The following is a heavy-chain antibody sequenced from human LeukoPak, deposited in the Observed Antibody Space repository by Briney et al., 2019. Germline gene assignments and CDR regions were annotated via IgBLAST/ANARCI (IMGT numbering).Heavy chain of an antibody. CDR3: ARAPGYYDFWSGSPSPYYFDY. J-gene: IGHJ4*02. D-gene: IGHD3-3*01. V-gene: IGHV4-59*01. Sequence: PSETLSLTCTVSGGSISSYYWSWIRQPPGKGLEWIGYIYYSGSTNYNPSLKSRVTISVDTSKNQFSLKLSSVTAADTAVYYCARAPGYYDFWSGSPSPYYFDYWGQGTLVTVSS. CDR2: IYYSGST. CDR1: GGSISSYY.